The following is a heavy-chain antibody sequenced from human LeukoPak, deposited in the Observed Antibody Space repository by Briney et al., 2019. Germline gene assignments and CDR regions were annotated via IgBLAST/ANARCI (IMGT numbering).Heavy chain of an antibody. D-gene: IGHD3-22*01. Sequence: AGGSLRLSCAASGFTFSSYGMHWVRQAPGKELEWVAVIWYDGSNKYYADSVKGRFTISRDNSKNTLYLQMNSLRAEDTAVYYCARDSSGYYPLEYFQHWGQGTLVTVSS. CDR2: IWYDGSNK. CDR1: GFTFSSYG. J-gene: IGHJ1*01. V-gene: IGHV3-33*01. CDR3: ARDSSGYYPLEYFQH.